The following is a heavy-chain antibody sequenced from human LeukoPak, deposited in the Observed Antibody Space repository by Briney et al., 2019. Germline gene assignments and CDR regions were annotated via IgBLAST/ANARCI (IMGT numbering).Heavy chain of an antibody. D-gene: IGHD5-12*01. J-gene: IGHJ4*02. CDR3: GVILSGSHTLYSGYRKPEKAFDY. CDR2: INSDGSSI. V-gene: IGHV3-74*01. CDR1: GFTFSSHW. Sequence: GGSLRLSCAASGFTFSSHWMHWVRQAPGKGLVWVSRINSDGSSISYADSVKGRFTISRDNSKNTLYLQMNSLRAEDTAVYYCGVILSGSHTLYSGYRKPEKAFDYWGQGTLVTVPS.